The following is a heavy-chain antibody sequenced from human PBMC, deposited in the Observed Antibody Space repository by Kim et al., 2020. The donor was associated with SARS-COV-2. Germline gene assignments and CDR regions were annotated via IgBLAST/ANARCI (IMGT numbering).Heavy chain of an antibody. D-gene: IGHD5-12*01. CDR3: ARGGKGSYYYGMDV. J-gene: IGHJ6*02. V-gene: IGHV3-30*01. Sequence: AESGKGRFTIARDNSKNTLYLQMNSLRAEDTAVYYCARGGKGSYYYGMDVWGQGTTVTVSS.